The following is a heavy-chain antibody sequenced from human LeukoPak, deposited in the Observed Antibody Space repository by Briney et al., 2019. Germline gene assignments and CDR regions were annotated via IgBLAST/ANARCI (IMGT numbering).Heavy chain of an antibody. Sequence: AASVKVSCKASGYTFTGYYMHWVRQAPGQGLEWMGWINPNSGGTNYAQKFQGRVTMTRDTSISTAYMELSSLRSEDTAVYYCARDYGYDSSLPDHWGQGTLVTVSS. V-gene: IGHV1-2*02. D-gene: IGHD3-22*01. CDR3: ARDYGYDSSLPDH. CDR1: GYTFTGYY. CDR2: INPNSGGT. J-gene: IGHJ5*02.